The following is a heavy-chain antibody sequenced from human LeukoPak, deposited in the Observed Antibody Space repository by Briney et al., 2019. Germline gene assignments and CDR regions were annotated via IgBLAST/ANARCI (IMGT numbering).Heavy chain of an antibody. Sequence: GGSLRLSCAAPGFTFSNYAMSWVRQAPGKGLEWVSAISGSGGSTYYADSVKGRFIISRDNSKNTLYLQMNSLRADDTAVYYCIYGYTLDFWGQGTLVTVSS. J-gene: IGHJ4*02. CDR2: ISGSGGST. V-gene: IGHV3-23*01. CDR3: IYGYTLDF. D-gene: IGHD5-18*01. CDR1: GFTFSNYA.